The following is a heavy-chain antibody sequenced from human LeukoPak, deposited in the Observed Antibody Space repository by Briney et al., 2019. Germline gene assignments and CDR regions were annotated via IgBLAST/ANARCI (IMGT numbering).Heavy chain of an antibody. CDR3: ARVFTTSPPSLDS. J-gene: IGHJ4*02. V-gene: IGHV4-59*01. Sequence: PSETLSLTCTVSGVSMSRYFWTWIRQPPGKGLEWIGYIYHSGDPSYNPSLKTRVTISVDPSKKQLSLKLNPVTAADTAVYYCARVFTTSPPSLDSGGQRAQVTVPS. CDR2: IYHSGDP. D-gene: IGHD1-14*01. CDR1: GVSMSRYF.